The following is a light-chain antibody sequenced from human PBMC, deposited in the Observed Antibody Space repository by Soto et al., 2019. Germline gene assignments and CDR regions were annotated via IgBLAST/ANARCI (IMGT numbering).Light chain of an antibody. CDR2: AAS. Sequence: DIQMTQSPSSLSASVGDRFAVTCRASQGIRNDLGWYQQKPGKAPKLLIYAASTLQSGVPSRFSGSGSGTDFTLTITCLQSEDFATYYCQQYYSYPRTFGQGTKVDIK. CDR3: QQYYSYPRT. J-gene: IGKJ1*01. CDR1: QGIRND. V-gene: IGKV1-17*01.